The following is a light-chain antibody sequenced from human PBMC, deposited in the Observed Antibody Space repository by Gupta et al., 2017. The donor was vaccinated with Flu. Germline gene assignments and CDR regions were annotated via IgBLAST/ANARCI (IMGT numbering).Light chain of an antibody. CDR2: EVT. CDR3: SSYTLTTSWS. J-gene: IGLJ2*01. CDR1: NNDIGSYDL. V-gene: IGLV2-23*02. Sequence: SITISCTGTNNDIGSYDLVSWYQQFPGQPPKLRIFEVTRRPSGVSKRFSGSKSGSAASLTISGLQAEDEADYYCSSYTLTTSWSFGGGTRVTGL.